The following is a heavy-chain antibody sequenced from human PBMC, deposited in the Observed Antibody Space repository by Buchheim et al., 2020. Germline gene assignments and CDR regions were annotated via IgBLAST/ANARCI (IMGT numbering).Heavy chain of an antibody. J-gene: IGHJ6*02. CDR3: AKDRNWFGESTYYYYYGMDV. D-gene: IGHD3-10*01. V-gene: IGHV3-30*18. CDR2: ISYDGSNK. CDR1: GFSFSMYA. Sequence: VQLLESGGGLVQPGGSLRLSCAASGFSFSMYAMSWVRQAPGKGLEWVAVISYDGSNKYYADSVKGRFTISRDNSKNTLYLQMNSLRAEDTAVYYCAKDRNWFGESTYYYYYGMDVWGQGTT.